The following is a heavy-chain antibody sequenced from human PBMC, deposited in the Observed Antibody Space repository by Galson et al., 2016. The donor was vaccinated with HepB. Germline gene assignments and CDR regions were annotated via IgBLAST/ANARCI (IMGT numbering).Heavy chain of an antibody. D-gene: IGHD6-19*01. J-gene: IGHJ4*02. Sequence: SLRLSCAASGFGFPDYAMQWVRQPPGKGLEWVSAISWKSGNIGYAESVKGRFTISRENANNSLYLQMNSLRPEDTALYYCAKDIKGTGIPMAGADYWGQGTLVTVSS. CDR1: GFGFPDYA. V-gene: IGHV3-9*01. CDR2: ISWKSGNI. CDR3: AKDIKGTGIPMAGADY.